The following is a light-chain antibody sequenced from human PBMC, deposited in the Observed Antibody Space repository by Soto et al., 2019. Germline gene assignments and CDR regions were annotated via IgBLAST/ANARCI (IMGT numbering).Light chain of an antibody. CDR1: QSVSSSS. CDR3: QQDYNLPWT. V-gene: IGKV3D-7*01. CDR2: GAS. Sequence: PGERVTLSCRASQSVSSSSLTWYQQQPGQAPRLLIYGASTRATSIPARFSGSGSGTDFTLTISSLQPEDFAVYYCQQDYNLPWTFGQGTKVEIK. J-gene: IGKJ1*01.